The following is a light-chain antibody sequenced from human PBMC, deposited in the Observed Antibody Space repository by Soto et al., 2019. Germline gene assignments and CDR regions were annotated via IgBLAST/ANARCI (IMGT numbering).Light chain of an antibody. V-gene: IGKV3-15*01. CDR3: QQSYSGPLT. CDR1: QSVSSN. J-gene: IGKJ4*01. CDR2: GAS. Sequence: EIVMTQSPATLSVSPGERATLSCRASQSVSSNLAWYQQKPGQAPRLLIYGASTRATGIPARFSGIGSGTDFTLSISSLQPEDFATYYCQQSYSGPLTFGGGTKVDIK.